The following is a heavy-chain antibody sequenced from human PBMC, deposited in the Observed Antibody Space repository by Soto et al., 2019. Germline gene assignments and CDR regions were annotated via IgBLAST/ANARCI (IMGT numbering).Heavy chain of an antibody. J-gene: IGHJ4*01. V-gene: IGHV1-18*01. CDR2: ISAYNGNT. Sequence: ASVKVSCKASGYTFTSYGISWVRQAPGQGLEWMGWISAYNGNTNYAQELQGRVTMTTDTSTSTAYMELRSLRSDDTAVYYCARAHRGRWLQFVLAAPWPHFDYWGHGTLVTVSS. CDR1: GYTFTSYG. D-gene: IGHD5-12*01. CDR3: ARAHRGRWLQFVLAAPWPHFDY.